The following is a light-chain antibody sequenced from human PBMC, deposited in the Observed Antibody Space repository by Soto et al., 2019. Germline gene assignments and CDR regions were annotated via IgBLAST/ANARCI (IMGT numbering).Light chain of an antibody. V-gene: IGKV2-28*01. CDR1: QSLLHSNGNIY. CDR2: LGS. Sequence: DIVLTQSPLSLPVTPGEPASISCRSSQSLLHSNGNIYLDWYLQKPGQSPQLLFYLGSIRASGVPDRFSGRGSGTDFTLKITRVEAEDVGVYYCMQAIQAPRTFGLGTKVEIK. CDR3: MQAIQAPRT. J-gene: IGKJ1*01.